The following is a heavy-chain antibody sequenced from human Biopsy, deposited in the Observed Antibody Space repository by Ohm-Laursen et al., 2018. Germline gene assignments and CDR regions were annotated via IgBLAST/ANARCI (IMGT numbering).Heavy chain of an antibody. Sequence: ASVTVSCKVSGYPFITYGISWVRQAPGQGLEWMGWISAYNGHTKFARKFQDRVTMTTDTSTTTAYMDLRSLRSDDTAVYYCARDPHGEGRDYGSYFDYWGQGTLVTVSS. CDR1: GYPFITYG. V-gene: IGHV1-18*01. CDR3: ARDPHGEGRDYGSYFDY. CDR2: ISAYNGHT. D-gene: IGHD4-17*01. J-gene: IGHJ4*02.